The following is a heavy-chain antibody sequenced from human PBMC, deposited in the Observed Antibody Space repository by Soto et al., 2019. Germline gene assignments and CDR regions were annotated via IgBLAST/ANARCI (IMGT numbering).Heavy chain of an antibody. Sequence: QVQLVESGGGVVQPGRSLRLSCVASGFSFSSYGMNWVRQTPGTGLEWVAGISFDGRNEDYADSVKGRFTISRDNSNNTLFLQMDSLRVEDTSVYYCAKKFPGGYFWRDSGSGMDVWGQGTTVTVSS. CDR3: AKKFPGGYFWRDSGSGMDV. J-gene: IGHJ6*02. CDR1: GFSFSSYG. D-gene: IGHD3-3*01. CDR2: ISFDGRNE. V-gene: IGHV3-30*18.